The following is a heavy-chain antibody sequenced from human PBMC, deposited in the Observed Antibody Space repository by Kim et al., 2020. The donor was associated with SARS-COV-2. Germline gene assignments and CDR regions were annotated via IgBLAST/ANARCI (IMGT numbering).Heavy chain of an antibody. Sequence: GGSLRLSCAASGFTFSSYSMNWVRQAPGKGLEWVSYISSSSSTIYYADSVKGRFTISRDNAKNSLYLQMNSLRDEDTAVYYCARDDWGDFWSGLGSFDYWGQGTLVTVSS. CDR2: ISSSSSTI. D-gene: IGHD3-3*01. J-gene: IGHJ4*02. CDR3: ARDDWGDFWSGLGSFDY. CDR1: GFTFSSYS. V-gene: IGHV3-48*02.